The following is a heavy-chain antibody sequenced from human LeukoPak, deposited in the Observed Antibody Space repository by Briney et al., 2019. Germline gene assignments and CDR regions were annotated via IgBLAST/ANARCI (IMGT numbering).Heavy chain of an antibody. CDR3: AKSLGRWSSFESVLQH. D-gene: IGHD4-23*01. CDR2: ISWNSGSI. Sequence: RPGGSLRLSCAASGFTFDDYAMHWVRQAPGKGLEWVSGISWNSGSIGYADSVKGRFTISRDNAKNSLYLQMNSLRAEDTALYYCAKSLGRWSSFESVLQHWGQGTLVTVSS. CDR1: GFTFDDYA. V-gene: IGHV3-9*01. J-gene: IGHJ1*01.